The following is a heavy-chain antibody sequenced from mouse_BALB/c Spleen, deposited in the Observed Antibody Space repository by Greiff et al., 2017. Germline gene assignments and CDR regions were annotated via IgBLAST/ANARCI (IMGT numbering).Heavy chain of an antibody. Sequence: QVQLQQSGPELVKPGASVKMSCKASGYTFTDYVISWVKQRTGQGLEWIGEIYPGSGSTYYNEKFKGKATLTADKSSNTAYMQLSSLTSEDSAVYFCARTRYDGAMDYWGQGTSVTVSS. CDR3: ARTRYDGAMDY. CDR2: IYPGSGST. D-gene: IGHD2-14*01. CDR1: GYTFTDYV. V-gene: IGHV1-81*01. J-gene: IGHJ4*01.